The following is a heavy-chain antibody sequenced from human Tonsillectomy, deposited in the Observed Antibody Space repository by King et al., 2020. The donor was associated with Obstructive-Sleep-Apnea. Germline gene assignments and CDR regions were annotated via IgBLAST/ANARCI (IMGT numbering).Heavy chain of an antibody. CDR2: ISYSGSS. J-gene: IGHJ4*02. D-gene: IGHD3-10*01. Sequence: VQLQESGPGLVKPSQTLSLTCTVSGGSINSGDFYWTWIRQHPGQGLEWIGFISYSGSSFYHPSLKSRLTISLDTSKNQFSLQLTSVTAADTAVFYCARGAQSGSFLDYWGQGTLVTVSS. CDR3: ARGAQSGSFLDY. V-gene: IGHV4-31*03. CDR1: GGSINSGDFY.